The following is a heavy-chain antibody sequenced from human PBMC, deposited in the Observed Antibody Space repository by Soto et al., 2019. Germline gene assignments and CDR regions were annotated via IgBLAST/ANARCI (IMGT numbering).Heavy chain of an antibody. CDR2: INHSGST. V-gene: IGHV4-34*01. CDR1: GGSFSGYY. CDR3: ARKSITIFGVVKNWFDP. J-gene: IGHJ5*02. D-gene: IGHD3-3*01. Sequence: SETLSLTCSVYGGSFSGYYCSWIRHRPGKGLEWIGEINHSGSTNYIPSLKSRVTISVDTSKNQFSLKLSSVTAADTAVYYCARKSITIFGVVKNWFDPWGQGTLVT.